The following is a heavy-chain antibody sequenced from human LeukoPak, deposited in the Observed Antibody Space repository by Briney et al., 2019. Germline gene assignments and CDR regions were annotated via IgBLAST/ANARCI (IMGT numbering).Heavy chain of an antibody. J-gene: IGHJ4*02. CDR2: IKSKTDGGTT. CDR1: GFTFSDAW. Sequence: GGSLRLSCAASGFTFSDAWMSWVRQAPGRGLEWVGRIKSKTDGGTTDYAAPVKGRFTISRDDSKNTLYLQMNSLETEDTAVYYCTTDRRLEWPEGNFDYWGQGTLVTVSS. V-gene: IGHV3-15*01. D-gene: IGHD3-3*01. CDR3: TTDRRLEWPEGNFDY.